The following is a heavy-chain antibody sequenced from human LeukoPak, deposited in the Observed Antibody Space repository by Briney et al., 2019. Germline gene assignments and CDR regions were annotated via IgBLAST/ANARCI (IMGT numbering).Heavy chain of an antibody. CDR3: ARRFAPSRNDAFDI. Sequence: SETLSLTCTVSGGSINSSSYYWGWIRQPPGKGLEWIGTIYYSGSTYYNPSLRSRVTISVDTSKNQFSLKLSSVTASDTAVYYCARRFAPSRNDAFDIWGQGTMVTVSS. CDR2: IYYSGST. D-gene: IGHD3-10*01. CDR1: GGSINSSSYY. V-gene: IGHV4-39*01. J-gene: IGHJ3*02.